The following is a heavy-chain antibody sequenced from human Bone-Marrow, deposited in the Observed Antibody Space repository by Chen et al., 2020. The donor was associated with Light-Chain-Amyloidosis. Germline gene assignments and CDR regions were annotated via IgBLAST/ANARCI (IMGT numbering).Heavy chain of an antibody. CDR2: IRSKANSYAT. CDR3: TRLGSGSYSVAY. CDR1: GFTFSGSA. D-gene: IGHD1-26*01. Sequence: EVQLVESGGGLVQPGGSLKLSCAASGFTFSGSAMHWVRQASGKGLEWVGRIRSKANSYATAYAASVKGRFTISRDDSKNTAYLQMNSLKTEYTAVYYCTRLGSGSYSVAYWGQGTLVTVSS. V-gene: IGHV3-73*02. J-gene: IGHJ4*02.